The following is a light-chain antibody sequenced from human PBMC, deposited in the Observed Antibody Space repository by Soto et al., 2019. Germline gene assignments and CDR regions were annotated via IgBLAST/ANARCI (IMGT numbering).Light chain of an antibody. V-gene: IGKV3-20*01. CDR2: GVS. J-gene: IGKJ1*01. CDR3: QQYGSSPLT. CDR1: QSVSSSY. Sequence: EIVLTQSPGTLSLSPGERATLSCRASQSVSSSYLAWYQQRPGQAPKLLIYGVSSRATGIPDRFSGSGSGTDFTLTISRLEPEDFAVYYCQQYGSSPLTFDQGTKVEI.